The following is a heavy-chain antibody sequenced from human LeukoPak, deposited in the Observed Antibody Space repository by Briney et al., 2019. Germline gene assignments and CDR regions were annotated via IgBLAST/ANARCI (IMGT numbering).Heavy chain of an antibody. CDR3: ARLSDRGYFDY. Sequence: NTSETLSLTCNVSGGSINSYYWGWIRQPPGKGLEWIGSIYYSGSTYYNPSLKSRVTISVDTSKNQFSLKLSSVTAADTAVYYCARLSDRGYFDYWGQGTLVTVSS. CDR1: GGSINSYY. V-gene: IGHV4-39*01. J-gene: IGHJ4*02. CDR2: IYYSGST. D-gene: IGHD3-22*01.